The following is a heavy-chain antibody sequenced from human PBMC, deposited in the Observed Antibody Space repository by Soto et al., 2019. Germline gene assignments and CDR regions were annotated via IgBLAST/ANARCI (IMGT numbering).Heavy chain of an antibody. J-gene: IGHJ3*01. V-gene: IGHV3-11*01. CDR3: ARELSGNYYASDF. CDR1: GFTFSDHY. D-gene: IGHD1-26*01. CDR2: MPPSGSSS. Sequence: GSLTLSCPAYGFTFSDHYMSWIRQALGKSLEYISYMPPSGSSSSYADSVKSRYTNSRHNAKNSLYLQMNSLRGDDTVVYYCARELSGNYYASDFWGQGTMVTVSS.